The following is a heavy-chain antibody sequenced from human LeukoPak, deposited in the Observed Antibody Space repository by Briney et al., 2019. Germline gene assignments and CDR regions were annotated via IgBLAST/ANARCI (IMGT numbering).Heavy chain of an antibody. V-gene: IGHV4-61*01. CDR2: IYYSGST. CDR3: ARGLGDSSGYYYRPFDY. Sequence: PSETLSLTCTVSGGSVSSGSYYWSWIRQPPGKGLEWIGYIYYSGSTYYNPSLKSRVTISVDTSKNQFSLKLSSVTAADTAVYYCARGLGDSSGYYYRPFDYWGQGTLVTVSS. D-gene: IGHD3-22*01. CDR1: GGSVSSGSYY. J-gene: IGHJ4*02.